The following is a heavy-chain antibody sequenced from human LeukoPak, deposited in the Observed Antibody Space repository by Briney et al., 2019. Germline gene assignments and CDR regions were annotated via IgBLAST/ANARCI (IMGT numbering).Heavy chain of an antibody. D-gene: IGHD4-17*01. V-gene: IGHV3-30*03. J-gene: IGHJ4*02. CDR2: VSNDGGDK. CDR1: EFTFSSYA. Sequence: GGSLRLSCAASEFTFSSYAMHWVRQAPGKGLEWVALVSNDGGDKYYADSVKGRFTISRDNSKNTLYLQMNSLRAADTAVYYCARGGADYVIGYWGQGTLVTVSS. CDR3: ARGGADYVIGY.